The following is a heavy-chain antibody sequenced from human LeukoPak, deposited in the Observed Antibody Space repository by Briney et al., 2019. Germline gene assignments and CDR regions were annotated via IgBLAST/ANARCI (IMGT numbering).Heavy chain of an antibody. D-gene: IGHD2-15*01. CDR1: GYSISSGYY. CDR3: ARGLSYCSGGSCTYNWFDP. Sequence: SETLSLTCSVSGYSISSGYYWGWWGWIRQPPGKGLEWIGSIYHSGSTYYNPSLKSRVTISVDTSKNQLSLKLSSVTAADTAVYYCARGLSYCSGGSCTYNWFDPWGQGTLVTVSS. V-gene: IGHV4-38-2*02. CDR2: IYHSGST. J-gene: IGHJ5*02.